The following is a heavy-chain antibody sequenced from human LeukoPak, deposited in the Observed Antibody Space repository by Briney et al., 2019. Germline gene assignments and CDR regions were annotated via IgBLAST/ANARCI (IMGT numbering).Heavy chain of an antibody. Sequence: PGGSLRLSCAASGFTFSDFDMSWIRQAPGKGLEWVSAISGSGGSTYYADSVKGRFTISRDNSKNTLYLQMNSLRAEDTAVYYCATDPTKTSYCSSTSCYPQHWGQGTLVTVSS. J-gene: IGHJ1*01. CDR1: GFTFSDFD. D-gene: IGHD2-2*01. V-gene: IGHV3-23*01. CDR2: ISGSGGST. CDR3: ATDPTKTSYCSSTSCYPQH.